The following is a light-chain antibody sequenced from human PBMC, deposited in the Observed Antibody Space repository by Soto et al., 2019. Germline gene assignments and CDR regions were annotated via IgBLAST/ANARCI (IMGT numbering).Light chain of an antibody. CDR3: QQYGSSPQT. V-gene: IGKV3-20*01. CDR2: GAS. Sequence: EIVLTQSPGTLSLSPGERATLSCRASQSVSSSYLAWYQQKPGQAPRLLIYGASSRATGIPDRFSGSGSGTDFTLTISRLEPEDFAVYSCQQYGSSPQTLGQGTKVEIK. J-gene: IGKJ1*01. CDR1: QSVSSSY.